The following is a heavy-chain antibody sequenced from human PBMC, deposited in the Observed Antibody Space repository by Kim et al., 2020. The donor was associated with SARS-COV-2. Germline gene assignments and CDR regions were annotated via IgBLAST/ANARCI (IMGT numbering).Heavy chain of an antibody. CDR3: TRSRNGYTPDY. D-gene: IGHD5-12*01. Sequence: YDATVKGRFTISRDDSKSIVYLQMDSLKTEDTAVYYCTRSRNGYTPDYWGQGTLVIVSS. J-gene: IGHJ4*02. V-gene: IGHV3-49*02.